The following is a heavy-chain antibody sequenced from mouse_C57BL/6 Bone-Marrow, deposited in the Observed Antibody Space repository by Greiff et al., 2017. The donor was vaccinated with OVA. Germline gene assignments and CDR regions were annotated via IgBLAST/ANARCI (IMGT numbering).Heavy chain of an antibody. J-gene: IGHJ4*01. CDR1: GFTFSSYA. CDR3: ARDPGYDGYYYAMDY. CDR2: ISDGGSYT. Sequence: EVQVVESGGGLVKPGGSLKLSCAASGFTFSSYAMSWVRQTPEKRLEWVATISDGGSYTYYPDNVKGRFTISRDNAKNNLYLQMSHLKSEDTAMYYCARDPGYDGYYYAMDYWGQGTSVTVSS. V-gene: IGHV5-4*01. D-gene: IGHD2-2*01.